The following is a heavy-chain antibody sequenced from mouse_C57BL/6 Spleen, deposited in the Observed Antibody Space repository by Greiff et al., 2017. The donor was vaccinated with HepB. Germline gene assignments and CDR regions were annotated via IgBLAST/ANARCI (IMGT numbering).Heavy chain of an antibody. J-gene: IGHJ2*01. CDR3: AKGIYYGSSYPYFDY. D-gene: IGHD1-1*01. Sequence: VQLQQSGPVLVKPGASVKMSCKASGYTFTDYYMNWVKQSHGKSLEWIGVINPYNGGTSYNQKFKGKATLTVDKSSSTAYMELNSLTSEDSAVYYCAKGIYYGSSYPYFDYWGQGTTLTVSS. V-gene: IGHV1-19*01. CDR2: INPYNGGT. CDR1: GYTFTDYY.